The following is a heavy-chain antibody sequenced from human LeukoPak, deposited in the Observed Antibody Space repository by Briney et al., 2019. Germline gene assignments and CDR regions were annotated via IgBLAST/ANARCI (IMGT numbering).Heavy chain of an antibody. V-gene: IGHV5-51*01. J-gene: IGHJ3*02. CDR1: GYSFTSYW. CDR2: IYPGDSDT. Sequence: GESLKISCKGSGYSFTSYWIGWVRQMPGKGLEWMGIIYPGDSDTRYSPSFQGQVTISADKSISTAYLQWSSLEASDTAMYYCARPSIAARPGDIDAFDIWGQGTMVTVSS. D-gene: IGHD6-6*01. CDR3: ARPSIAARPGDIDAFDI.